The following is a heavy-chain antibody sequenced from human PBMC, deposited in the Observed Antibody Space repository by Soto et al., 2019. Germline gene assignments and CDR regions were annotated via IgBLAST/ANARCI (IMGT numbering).Heavy chain of an antibody. D-gene: IGHD3-22*01. J-gene: IGHJ4*02. CDR3: TREPQLHYYDSSAADY. CDR2: IRSKAYGGTT. Sequence: PGGSLRLSCTASGFTFGDYAMSWVRQAPGKGLEWVGFIRSKAYGGTTEYAASVKGRFTISRDDSKSIAYLQMNSLKTEDTAVYYCTREPQLHYYDSSAADYWGQGTKVTVSS. CDR1: GFTFGDYA. V-gene: IGHV3-49*04.